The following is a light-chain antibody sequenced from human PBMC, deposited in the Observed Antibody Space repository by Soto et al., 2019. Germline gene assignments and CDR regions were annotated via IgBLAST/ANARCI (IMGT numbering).Light chain of an antibody. CDR3: QQRSNWPPIT. CDR1: QIVRNNY. Sequence: EIVLTQSPGTLSLSPGERATLSCGASQIVRNNYLAWYQQKPGLAPRLLIYDASTRATGIPDRFSGSGSGTDFTLTINSLEPEDFAVYYCQQRSNWPPITFGQGTRRRL. V-gene: IGKV3D-20*02. CDR2: DAS. J-gene: IGKJ5*01.